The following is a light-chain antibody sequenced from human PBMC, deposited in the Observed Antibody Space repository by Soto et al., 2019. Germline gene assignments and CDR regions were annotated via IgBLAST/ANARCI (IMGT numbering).Light chain of an antibody. V-gene: IGKV1-27*01. CDR3: PNDHSAPVFS. Sequence: DIQMTQSPSSLSASVGDRVTITCRASQGISNYLAWYQQKPGKVPNLLIYAASTLQSGFPSRFSGSGSGTDFTITISSVQPEDVATYYCPNDHSAPVFSFGPGTKVDIK. CDR1: QGISNY. CDR2: AAS. J-gene: IGKJ3*01.